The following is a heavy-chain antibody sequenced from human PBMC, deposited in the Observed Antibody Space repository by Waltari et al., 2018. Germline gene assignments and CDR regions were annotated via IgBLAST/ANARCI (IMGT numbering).Heavy chain of an antibody. Sequence: QVQLQESGPGLVKPSETLSLTCTVSGGSISSYYWSWIRQPPGKGLEWIGYIYYSGSTNYNPSLESRVTISVDTSKNQFSLKLSSVTAADTAVYYCARAAGTVNYYYYMDVWGKGTTVTVSS. J-gene: IGHJ6*03. CDR1: GGSISSYY. V-gene: IGHV4-59*01. D-gene: IGHD6-13*01. CDR2: IYYSGST. CDR3: ARAAGTVNYYYYMDV.